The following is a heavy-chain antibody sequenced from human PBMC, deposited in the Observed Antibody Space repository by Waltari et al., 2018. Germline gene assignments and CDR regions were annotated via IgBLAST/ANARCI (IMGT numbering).Heavy chain of an antibody. V-gene: IGHV1-2*02. D-gene: IGHD3-16*01. Sequence: QVQLVQSGAEVKKPGASVKVSCKASGYTFTGYYMHWVRQAPGQGLEWMGWINPNSGGTNYAQKLQGRVTMTRDTSISTAYMELSRLRSDDTAVYYCARSVYDYVWGSYSFDYWGQGTLVTVSS. CDR2: INPNSGGT. CDR3: ARSVYDYVWGSYSFDY. CDR1: GYTFTGYY. J-gene: IGHJ4*02.